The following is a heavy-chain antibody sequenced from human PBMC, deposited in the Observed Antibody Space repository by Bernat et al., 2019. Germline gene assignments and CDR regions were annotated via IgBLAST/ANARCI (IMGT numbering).Heavy chain of an antibody. CDR3: ARDFFIVSTIFSQHDFWCHF. D-gene: IGHD5/OR15-5a*01. J-gene: IGHJ4*02. CDR2: ISHDGSNK. Sequence: QVHLVESGGGVVQPGRSLRLSCAASGFSFSSYSMHWVRQAPGKGLEWVSIISHDGSNKYYADSVKGRFTISRDNSENTVYLQMNSLRADDTAVYYCARDFFIVSTIFSQHDFWCHFWGQGTLVIVS. CDR1: GFSFSSYS. V-gene: IGHV3-30-3*01.